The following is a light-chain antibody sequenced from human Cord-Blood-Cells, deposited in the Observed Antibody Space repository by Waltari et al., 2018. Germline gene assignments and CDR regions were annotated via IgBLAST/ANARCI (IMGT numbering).Light chain of an antibody. J-gene: IGKJ1*01. V-gene: IGKV3-15*01. CDR3: QQYNNWPRT. CDR2: GAS. Sequence: ELVMTRSPSTLSVSPGERDTLSCRASQSVSSNLAWYQQKPGQAPRLLIYGASPRATGIPARFSGSGSGTEFTLTISSLQSEDFAVYYCQQYNNWPRTFGQGTKVEIK. CDR1: QSVSSN.